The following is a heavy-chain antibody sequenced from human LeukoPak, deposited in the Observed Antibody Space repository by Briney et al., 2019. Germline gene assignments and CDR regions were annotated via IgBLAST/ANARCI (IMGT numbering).Heavy chain of an antibody. CDR2: ISAYNGNT. CDR1: GYTFTSYG. D-gene: IGHD3-10*01. J-gene: IGHJ6*03. Sequence: ASVKVSCKASGYTFTSYGISWVRQAPGQGLEWMGWISAYNGNTNYAQKLQGRFTMTTDTSTSTAYMELRSLRSDDTAVYYCARYGSGSYYSYYYYYMDVWGKGTTVTVSS. CDR3: ARYGSGSYYSYYYYYMDV. V-gene: IGHV1-18*01.